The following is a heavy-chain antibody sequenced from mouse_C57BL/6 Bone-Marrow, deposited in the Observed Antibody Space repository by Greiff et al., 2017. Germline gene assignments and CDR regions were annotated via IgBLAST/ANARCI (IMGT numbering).Heavy chain of an antibody. D-gene: IGHD2-1*01. CDR3: ASPIYCGTAWFAY. Sequence: VQLQQSGAELARPGASVKLSCKASCYTFPSYGISWVKQRTGQGLEWIGEIYPRIGNTYHNEKFKGKATLTADKSSSTEYMELRSLTSEDSAVYCCASPIYCGTAWFAYWGQGTLVTVSA. J-gene: IGHJ3*01. V-gene: IGHV1-81*01. CDR1: CYTFPSYG. CDR2: IYPRIGNT.